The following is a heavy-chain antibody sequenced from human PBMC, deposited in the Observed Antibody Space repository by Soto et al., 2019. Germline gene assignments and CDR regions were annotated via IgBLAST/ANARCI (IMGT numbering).Heavy chain of an antibody. V-gene: IGHV1-69*13. CDR2: IIPIFGTA. CDR3: AREIGTGTTHWFDP. CDR1: GGTFSSYA. D-gene: IGHD1-7*01. Sequence: GASAKVSCKASGGTFSSYAISWVRQAPGQGLEWMGGIIPIFGTANYAQKFQGRVTITADESTSTAYMELSSLRSEDTAVYYCAREIGTGTTHWFDPWGQGTLVTVSS. J-gene: IGHJ5*02.